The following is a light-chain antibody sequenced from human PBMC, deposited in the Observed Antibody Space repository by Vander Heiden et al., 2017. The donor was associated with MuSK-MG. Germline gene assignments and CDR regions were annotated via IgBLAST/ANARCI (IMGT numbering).Light chain of an antibody. J-gene: IGLJ2*01. CDR3: AAWDDSLSGPRI. CDR2: NND. Sequence: QSVLTQPPSASGTPGQRVTISCSGSRSNIGSNAVNWYQQLPGTAPKLLIYNNDQRPSGVPDRFSGSKSGTSASLAISGLQSEDEADYYCAAWDDSLSGPRIFGGGTKLTVL. V-gene: IGLV1-44*01. CDR1: RSNIGSNA.